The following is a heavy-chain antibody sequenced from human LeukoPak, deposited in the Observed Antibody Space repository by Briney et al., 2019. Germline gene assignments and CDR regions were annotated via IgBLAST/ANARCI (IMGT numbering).Heavy chain of an antibody. V-gene: IGHV3-11*01. CDR1: KFSFSDYY. Sequence: GGSLRLSCAASKFSFSDYYMTWIRQAPGKGLEWVSYFSSSGSTIYYADSVKGRFTISRDNAKNSLYLQMNSLRTEDTAVYYCARVECSSTSCYNYYGMDVWGRGTTVTVSS. CDR3: ARVECSSTSCYNYYGMDV. CDR2: FSSSGSTI. D-gene: IGHD2-2*02. J-gene: IGHJ6*02.